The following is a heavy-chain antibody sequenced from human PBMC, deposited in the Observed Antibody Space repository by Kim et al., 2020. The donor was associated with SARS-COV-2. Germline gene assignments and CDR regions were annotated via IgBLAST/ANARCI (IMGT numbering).Heavy chain of an antibody. CDR3: AKETYSSSG. V-gene: IGHV3-30*18. Sequence: GGSLRLSCAASGFTFSSYGMHWVRQAPGKGLEWVAVISYDGSNKYYADSVKGRFTISRDNSKNTLYLQMNSLRAEDTAVYYCAKETYSSSGWGQGTLVTVSS. D-gene: IGHD6-6*01. CDR1: GFTFSSYG. CDR2: ISYDGSNK. J-gene: IGHJ4*02.